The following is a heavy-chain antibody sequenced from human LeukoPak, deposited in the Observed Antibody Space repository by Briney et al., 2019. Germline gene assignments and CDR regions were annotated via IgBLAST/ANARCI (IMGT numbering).Heavy chain of an antibody. D-gene: IGHD4-17*01. CDR1: GGSISSGGYS. J-gene: IGHJ4*02. V-gene: IGHV4-30-2*01. Sequence: LQNPSPTLAVPGGSISSGGYSLSWIPHPPGKGPGWVGYIYHSGSTYYNPSLKSRVTISVDRSKNQFSLKLSSVTAADTAVYYCARKGLGGDLFDYWGQGTLVTVSS. CDR3: ARKGLGGDLFDY. CDR2: IYHSGST.